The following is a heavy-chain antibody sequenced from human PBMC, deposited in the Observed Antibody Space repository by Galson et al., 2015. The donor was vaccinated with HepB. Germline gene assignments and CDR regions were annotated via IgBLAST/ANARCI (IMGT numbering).Heavy chain of an antibody. D-gene: IGHD3-3*01. CDR3: AKPDRKYDFLVGHLNNDAFDS. J-gene: IGHJ3*02. V-gene: IGHV3-9*01. CDR1: GFIFDDYG. Sequence: SLRLSCAASGFIFDDYGMYWVRQVPGKGLEWVSGITRNSAGIDYADSVRGRFTISRDNAKNSLYLQMNSLRSEDTALYYCAKPDRKYDFLVGHLNNDAFDSWGQGTMVTVSS. CDR2: ITRNSAGI.